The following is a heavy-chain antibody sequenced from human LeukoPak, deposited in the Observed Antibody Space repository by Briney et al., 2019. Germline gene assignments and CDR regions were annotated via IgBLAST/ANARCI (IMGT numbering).Heavy chain of an antibody. CDR1: GYTFTSYG. D-gene: IGHD2-2*01. Sequence: GASVKGSCKASGYTFTSYGISWVRQAPGQGLDWMGWISAYHGNTNYAQKLQGRVTMTTDTSTSTAYMELRSLRSDDTAVYYCAREYYCSSTSCTYYYYYGMDICGQGTTVTVSS. CDR2: ISAYHGNT. J-gene: IGHJ6*02. V-gene: IGHV1-18*01. CDR3: AREYYCSSTSCTYYYYYGMDI.